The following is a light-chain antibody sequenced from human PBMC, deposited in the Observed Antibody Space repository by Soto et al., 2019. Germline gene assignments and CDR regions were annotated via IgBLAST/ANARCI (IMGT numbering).Light chain of an antibody. CDR2: GAS. V-gene: IGKV3-20*01. Sequence: ETVLTQSPGTLYFSPVERATLSCRASQSVGNSHVAWYQQRRGLPPRLLIYGASNRATGIPDRFSGSGSGADFTLTISRLEPEDFAVYFCHQYGNSPPGTFGQGTRLEIK. J-gene: IGKJ5*01. CDR1: QSVGNSH. CDR3: HQYGNSPPGT.